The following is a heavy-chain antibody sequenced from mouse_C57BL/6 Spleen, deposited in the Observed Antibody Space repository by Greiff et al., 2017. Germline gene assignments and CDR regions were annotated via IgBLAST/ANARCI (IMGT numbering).Heavy chain of an antibody. D-gene: IGHD1-1*01. CDR1: GYTFTDYY. CDR2: INPNNGGT. Sequence: EVQLQQSGPELVKPGASVKISCKASGYTFTDYYMNWVKQSHGKSLEWIGDINPNNGGTSYNQKFKGMATLTVDKSSSTAYMELRSLTSEDSAVYYCARSYYGSSWFAYWGQGTLVTVSA. CDR3: ARSYYGSSWFAY. J-gene: IGHJ3*01. V-gene: IGHV1-26*01.